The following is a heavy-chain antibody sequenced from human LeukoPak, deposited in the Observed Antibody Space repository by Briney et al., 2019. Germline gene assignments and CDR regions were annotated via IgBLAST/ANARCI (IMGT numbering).Heavy chain of an antibody. V-gene: IGHV4-34*01. Sequence: WETLSLTCAVYGGSFSGYYWSWIRQPPGKGLEWIGEINHSGSTNYNPSLKSRVTISVDPSKNQFSLKLSSVTAADTAVYYCARRPSPGYFQHWGQGTLVTVSS. CDR1: GGSFSGYY. D-gene: IGHD2-2*01. CDR3: ARRPSPGYFQH. J-gene: IGHJ1*01. CDR2: INHSGST.